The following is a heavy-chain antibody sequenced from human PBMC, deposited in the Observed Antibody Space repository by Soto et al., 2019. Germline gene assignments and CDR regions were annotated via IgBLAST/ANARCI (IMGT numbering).Heavy chain of an antibody. CDR1: GGSISSSSYY. J-gene: IGHJ6*02. CDR2: IYYSGST. Sequence: PXATLSLPCTVSGGSISSSSYYWGWIRQPPGKGLEWIGSIYYSGSTYYNPSLKSRVTISVDTSKNQFSLKLSSVTAADTAVYYCARGGIWKKWLENYYYGMDVWGQGTTVTVSS. V-gene: IGHV4-39*01. CDR3: ARGGIWKKWLENYYYGMDV. D-gene: IGHD5-12*01.